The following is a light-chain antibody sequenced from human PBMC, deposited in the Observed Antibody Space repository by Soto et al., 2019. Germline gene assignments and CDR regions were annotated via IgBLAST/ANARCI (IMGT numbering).Light chain of an antibody. J-gene: IGKJ2*03. V-gene: IGKV1-39*01. Sequence: DIQMTQSPSSLSASVGDRVTITCRASQTIDTFLNWYQHKPGKAPKLLIYDALSLQSGVPSRFGGSGSGREFTLPITRLQPEDFVTCYRQQSYSSSATSVGQGTKLEI. CDR3: QQSYSSSATS. CDR2: DAL. CDR1: QTIDTF.